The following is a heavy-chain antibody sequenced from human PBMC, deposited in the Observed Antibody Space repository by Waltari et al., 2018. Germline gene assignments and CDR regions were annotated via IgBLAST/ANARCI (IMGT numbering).Heavy chain of an antibody. CDR3: ARLPLNYAVDV. J-gene: IGHJ6*02. Sequence: QLQLQESGPGLVKPSVTLSLTCTVSGGSISSSTYYWGWIRQTPGKGLECIGSIYYSGTHYHNPSLKSRITISIDTSQNQFSLKLYSVTAADTAVYYCARLPLNYAVDVWGQGTTVTVSS. V-gene: IGHV4-39*07. CDR1: GGSISSSTYY. D-gene: IGHD3-9*01. CDR2: IYYSGTH.